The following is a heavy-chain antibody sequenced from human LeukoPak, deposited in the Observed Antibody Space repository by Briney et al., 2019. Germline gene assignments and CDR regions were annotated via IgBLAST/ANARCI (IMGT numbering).Heavy chain of an antibody. D-gene: IGHD3-10*01. CDR1: GFTFSSYS. CDR2: ISSSSSYI. J-gene: IGHJ4*02. V-gene: IGHV3-21*01. Sequence: GGSLRLSCAASGFTFSSYSMNWVRQAPGKGLEWVSSISSSSSYIYYADSVKGRFTISRDNAKNSLYLQMNSLRAEDTAVYYCARDLSGTGEIFDYWGQGTQVTVSS. CDR3: ARDLSGTGEIFDY.